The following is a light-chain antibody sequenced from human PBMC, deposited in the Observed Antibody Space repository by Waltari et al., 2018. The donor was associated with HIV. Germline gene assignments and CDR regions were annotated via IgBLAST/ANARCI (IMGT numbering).Light chain of an antibody. J-gene: IGLJ1*01. CDR3: AAWDDSLNAYV. V-gene: IGLV1-44*01. CDR2: NDD. Sequence: QSVLIQPPSSSGSPGQRVTISCSGSSSHVGSTTVNWYQHLPGVAPKLLILNDDVRPAGVPDRFSGSKSGTSASLAISGLQSEDEGDYYCAAWDDSLNAYVFGTGTTVTVL. CDR1: SSHVGSTT.